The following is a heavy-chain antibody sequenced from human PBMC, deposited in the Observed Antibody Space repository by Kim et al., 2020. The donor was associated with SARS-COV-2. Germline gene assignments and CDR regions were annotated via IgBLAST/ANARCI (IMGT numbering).Heavy chain of an antibody. Sequence: ASVKVSCKASGYTFNSYAIHWVRQAPGQRLEWMGWINAGNGNTKYSQKFQGRVTITRDTSASTTYLDLSSLRSEDTAVYYCAGDTIAAAGNWFDPWGQGTLVTVSS. CDR1: GYTFNSYA. D-gene: IGHD6-13*01. CDR2: INAGNGNT. V-gene: IGHV1-3*01. CDR3: AGDTIAAAGNWFDP. J-gene: IGHJ5*02.